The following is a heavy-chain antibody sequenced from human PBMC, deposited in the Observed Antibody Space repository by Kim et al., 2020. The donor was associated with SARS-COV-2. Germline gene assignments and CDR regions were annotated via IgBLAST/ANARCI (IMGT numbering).Heavy chain of an antibody. J-gene: IGHJ3*02. CDR3: ARHAERGLGAAFDI. V-gene: IGHV4-39*01. CDR2: IYYSGST. Sequence: SETLSLTCTVSGGSISSSSYYWGWIRQPPGKGLEWIGSIYYSGSTYYNPSLKSRVTISVDTSKNQFSLKLSSVTAADTAVYYCARHAERGLGAAFDIWGQGTMVTVSS. CDR1: GGSISSSSYY. D-gene: IGHD1-26*01.